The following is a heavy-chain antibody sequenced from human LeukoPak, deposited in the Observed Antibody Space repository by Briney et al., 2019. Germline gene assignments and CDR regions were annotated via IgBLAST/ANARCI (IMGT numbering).Heavy chain of an antibody. CDR3: AKVFSYDSGGYYDY. V-gene: IGHV3-30*18. Sequence: GRSLRLSCAASGFTISSYGMHWVRQAPGKGLEWVAVISYDGNNKYYADSVKGRFTISRDNSKNTLYLQMNSLRAEDTAVYYCAKVFSYDSGGYYDYWGQGTLVTVSS. CDR2: ISYDGNNK. D-gene: IGHD3-22*01. CDR1: GFTISSYG. J-gene: IGHJ4*02.